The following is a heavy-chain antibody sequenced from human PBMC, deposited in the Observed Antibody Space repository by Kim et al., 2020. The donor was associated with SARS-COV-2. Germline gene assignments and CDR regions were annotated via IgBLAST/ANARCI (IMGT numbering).Heavy chain of an antibody. V-gene: IGHV3-21*01. CDR2: ISSRSSYI. D-gene: IGHD5-12*01. CDR1: GLTFNTYS. J-gene: IGHJ5*02. Sequence: GGSLRLSCTASGLTFNTYSMNWVRQAPGKGLEWVSSISSRSSYIEYADSVKGRFTISRDNAKNSLYLQMNSLRVEDTAVYYCARVVPFSGYLSEGFVWLDPWGQGTQVTVSS. CDR3: ARVVPFSGYLSEGFVWLDP.